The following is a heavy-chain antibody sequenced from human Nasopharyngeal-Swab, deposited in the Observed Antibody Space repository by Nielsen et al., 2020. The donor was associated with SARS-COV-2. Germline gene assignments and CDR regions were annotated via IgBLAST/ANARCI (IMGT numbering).Heavy chain of an antibody. CDR3: ARELGVGLFDY. Sequence: ASVKVSCKTSGYTFSSYGIAWVRQAPGQGLEWLGWISPYNDYTHYAQKFQGSVTMTSDTSTSTAYLELRSLTSDATAVYYCARELGVGLFDYWGQGTLVTVSS. D-gene: IGHD3-16*01. CDR1: GYTFSSYG. CDR2: ISPYNDYT. J-gene: IGHJ4*02. V-gene: IGHV1-18*01.